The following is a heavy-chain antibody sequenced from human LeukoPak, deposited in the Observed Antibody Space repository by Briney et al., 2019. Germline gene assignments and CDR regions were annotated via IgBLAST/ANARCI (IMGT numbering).Heavy chain of an antibody. Sequence: PGGSLRLSCAASGFTFSSYEMNWVRQAPGKGPEWVSYISSSGSTIYYADSVKGRFTISRDNAKNSLYLQMNSLRAEDTAVYYCARVGLGASLDAFDIWGQGTMVTVSS. CDR2: ISSSGSTI. J-gene: IGHJ3*02. D-gene: IGHD3-10*01. CDR3: ARVGLGASLDAFDI. V-gene: IGHV3-48*03. CDR1: GFTFSSYE.